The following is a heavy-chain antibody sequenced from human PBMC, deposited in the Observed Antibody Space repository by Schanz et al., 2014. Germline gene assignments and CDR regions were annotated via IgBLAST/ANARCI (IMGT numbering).Heavy chain of an antibody. V-gene: IGHV3-9*01. Sequence: VQLVDSGGGLVQSGRSLRLSCAASGFTFDDFAMHWVRQGPGKGLEWVSGISGNSGNIGYADSVKGRFTISRDNAKNSLSLQMNSLRAEDTAVYYCARGYSNIWSPMAYWGQGTLVAVSS. CDR2: ISGNSGNI. J-gene: IGHJ4*02. CDR3: ARGYSNIWSPMAY. CDR1: GFTFDDFA. D-gene: IGHD6-13*01.